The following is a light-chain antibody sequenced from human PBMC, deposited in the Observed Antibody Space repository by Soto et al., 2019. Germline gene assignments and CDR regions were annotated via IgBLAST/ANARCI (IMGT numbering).Light chain of an antibody. V-gene: IGLV1-47*02. CDR1: SPNIGNNY. Sequence: QSVLTQPPSASGTPGQRVAISCSGNSPNIGNNYVYWYQQFPGMAPKLIIYSDRQRPPGVPDRFSGSKSGTSASLAIRGLRSEDEADYHCASRDDTLGGPVFGGGTQLTVL. CDR2: SDR. CDR3: ASRDDTLGGPV. J-gene: IGLJ3*02.